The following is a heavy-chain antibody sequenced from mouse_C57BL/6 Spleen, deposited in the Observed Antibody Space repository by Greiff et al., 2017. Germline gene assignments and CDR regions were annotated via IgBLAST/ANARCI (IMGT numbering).Heavy chain of an antibody. J-gene: IGHJ4*01. CDR1: GYTFTSYW. V-gene: IGHV1-52*01. CDR2: IDPADSET. D-gene: IGHD1-1*02. Sequence: QVQLQQPGAELVRPGSSVKLSCKASGYTFTSYWMHWVKQRPIQGLEWIGNIDPADSETHYNQKFKDKATLTIDKSSSTAYMQLSSLTSEDSAVYYWARCGSLYAIDYWGQGTSVTVSS. CDR3: ARCGSLYAIDY.